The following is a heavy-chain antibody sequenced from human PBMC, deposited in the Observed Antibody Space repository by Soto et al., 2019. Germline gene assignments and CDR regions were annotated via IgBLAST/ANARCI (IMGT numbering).Heavy chain of an antibody. Sequence: SDTLSVTCTVSGSSINSSGYYWGWIRQPPGKGLEWIGSMFYGVSTYYNPSLKSRVTVSVDTSKNQFSLNLRSVTAADTAVYYGARLPPRHLVDYWGQGKLVTVYS. CDR2: MFYGVST. D-gene: IGHD3-3*02. J-gene: IGHJ4*02. CDR3: ARLPPRHLVDY. V-gene: IGHV4-39*01. CDR1: GSSINSSGYY.